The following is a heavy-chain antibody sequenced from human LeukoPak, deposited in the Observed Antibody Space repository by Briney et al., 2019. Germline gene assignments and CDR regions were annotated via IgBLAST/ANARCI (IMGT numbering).Heavy chain of an antibody. CDR2: IYYSGST. V-gene: IGHV4-31*03. J-gene: IGHJ3*01. CDR3: ASGRGSSWYREAFDV. Sequence: TSETLSLTCTVSGGSISSGGYYWSWIRQHPGKGLEWIGYIYYSGSTYYNPSLKSRVTISVDTSKNQFSLKLSSVTAADTAVYYCASGRGSSWYREAFDVWGQGTMVTVSS. CDR1: GGSISSGGYY. D-gene: IGHD6-13*01.